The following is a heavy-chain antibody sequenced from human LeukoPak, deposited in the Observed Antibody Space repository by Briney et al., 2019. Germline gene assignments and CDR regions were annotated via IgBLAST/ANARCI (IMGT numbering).Heavy chain of an antibody. Sequence: GGSLRLSCAASGFTFSSYSMNWVRQAPGKGLEWVSYISSSGSTIYYADSVKGRFTISRDNAKNSLYLQMNSLRAEDTAVYYCARGGWSGPNWFDPWGQGTLVTVSS. V-gene: IGHV3-48*04. CDR1: GFTFSSYS. J-gene: IGHJ5*02. CDR3: ARGGWSGPNWFDP. CDR2: ISSSGSTI. D-gene: IGHD3-3*01.